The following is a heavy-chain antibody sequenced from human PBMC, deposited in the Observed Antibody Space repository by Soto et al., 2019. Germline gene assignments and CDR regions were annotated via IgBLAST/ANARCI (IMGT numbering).Heavy chain of an antibody. CDR2: ISGSGGST. CDR3: AKRWQQLGSYYFDY. J-gene: IGHJ4*02. D-gene: IGHD6-13*01. V-gene: IGHV3-23*01. Sequence: RRLSCAASGFTFSSYAMSWVRQAPGKGLEWVSAISGSGGSTYYADSVKGRFTISRDNSKNTLYLQMNSLRAEDTAVYYCAKRWQQLGSYYFDYWGQGTLVTVSS. CDR1: GFTFSSYA.